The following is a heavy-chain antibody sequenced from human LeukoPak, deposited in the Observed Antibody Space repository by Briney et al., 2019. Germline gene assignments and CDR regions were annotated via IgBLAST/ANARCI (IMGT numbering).Heavy chain of an antibody. J-gene: IGHJ6*03. CDR2: IYSSGST. CDR1: VGSIRGYY. V-gene: IGHV4-59*01. CDR3: ARGNYDSSGYYFRYYYYYYMDV. Sequence: PSETLSLTCDVSVGSIRGYYWSWIRQSPEKGLEWIGSIYSSGSTNYNPSLKSRVTMSVDTSKNQLSLKVSSVTAADTAVYYCARGNYDSSGYYFRYYYYYYMDVWGKGTTVTISS. D-gene: IGHD3-22*01.